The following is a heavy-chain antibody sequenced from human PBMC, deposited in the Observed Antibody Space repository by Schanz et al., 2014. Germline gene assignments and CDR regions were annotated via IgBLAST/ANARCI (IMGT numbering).Heavy chain of an antibody. Sequence: VQLVESGGGVVQPGRSLRLSCAASRIIFGTYSMNWIRQTPKGLEWVSSINSRSNFIYYADSVKGRFTISRDNAKNSLYLQMNSLRAEDTAVYDCARGRARQLVHWFDPWGQGTLVTVSS. J-gene: IGHJ5*02. V-gene: IGHV3-21*01. CDR2: INSRSNFI. D-gene: IGHD6-13*01. CDR1: RIIFGTYS. CDR3: ARGRARQLVHWFDP.